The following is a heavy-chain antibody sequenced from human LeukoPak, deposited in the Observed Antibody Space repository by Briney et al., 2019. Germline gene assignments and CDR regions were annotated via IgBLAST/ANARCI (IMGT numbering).Heavy chain of an antibody. J-gene: IGHJ3*02. CDR3: AREPGLPGPSRSNDAFDI. Sequence: PSETLSLTCIVSGGPISTHYWSWSRQPPGKGLEWIGRIYTSGSTNYNPSLKSRVTMSVDTSKNQFSLKLSSVTAADTAVYYCAREPGLPGPSRSNDAFDIWGQGTMVTVSS. CDR2: IYTSGST. V-gene: IGHV4-4*07. CDR1: GGPISTHY. D-gene: IGHD2-8*02.